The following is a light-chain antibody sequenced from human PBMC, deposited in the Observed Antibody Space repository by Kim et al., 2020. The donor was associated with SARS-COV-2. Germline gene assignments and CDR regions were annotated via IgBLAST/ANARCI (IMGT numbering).Light chain of an antibody. CDR1: SSNIGGRYD. J-gene: IGLJ2*01. V-gene: IGLV1-40*01. CDR2: SNF. CDR3: QSYDSSLRGVL. Sequence: QSITRSCSGSSSNIGGRYDVHWYRQLPGTAPKLLIYSNFYRPSGVPDRFSGSRSGTSASLTITGLQAEDEAVYYCQSYDSSLRGVLFGGGTQLTVL.